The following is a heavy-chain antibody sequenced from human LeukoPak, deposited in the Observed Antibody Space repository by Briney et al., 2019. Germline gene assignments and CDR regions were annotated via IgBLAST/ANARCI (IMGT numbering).Heavy chain of an antibody. D-gene: IGHD2-15*01. V-gene: IGHV5-51*01. CDR3: ARARYCSGGSCYAEY. J-gene: IGHJ4*02. CDR2: IYPGDSDT. CDR1: GYSFTTYW. Sequence: GGSLKISCKGSGYSFTTYWIGWVRQMPGKGLEWMGIIYPGDSDTRYSPSFQGQVTISADKSIGTAYLQWSSLKASDTAMYYCARARYCSGGSCYAEYWGQGTLVTVSS.